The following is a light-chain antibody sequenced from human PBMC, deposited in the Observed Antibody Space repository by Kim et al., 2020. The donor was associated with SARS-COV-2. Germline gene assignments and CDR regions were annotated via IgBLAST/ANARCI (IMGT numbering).Light chain of an antibody. V-gene: IGKV3-20*01. CDR3: QQYSSSPAT. CDR2: GAS. CDR1: QSVCSNY. J-gene: IGKJ1*01. Sequence: SPGEKATRSCRASQSVCSNYLAWYQQKPGQAPRLLIYGASSRATGIPDRFSGSGSGTDFTLTITRLEPEDFAVYYCQQYSSSPATFGQGTKVDIK.